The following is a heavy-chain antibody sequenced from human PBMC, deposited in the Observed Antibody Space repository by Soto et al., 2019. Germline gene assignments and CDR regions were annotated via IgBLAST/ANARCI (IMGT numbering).Heavy chain of an antibody. Sequence: QVQLVQSGAEVKKPGSSVKVSCKASGGTFSSYAISWVRQAPGQGLEWMGGIIPIFGTANYAQKFQGRVTITADESTSTAYMELSSMRSEDTAVYYCARGILTGYQYYYYYGMDVWGQGTTVTVSS. D-gene: IGHD3-9*01. J-gene: IGHJ6*02. V-gene: IGHV1-69*01. CDR1: GGTFSSYA. CDR2: IIPIFGTA. CDR3: ARGILTGYQYYYYYGMDV.